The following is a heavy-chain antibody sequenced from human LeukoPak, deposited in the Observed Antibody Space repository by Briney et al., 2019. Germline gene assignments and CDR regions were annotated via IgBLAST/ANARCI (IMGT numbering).Heavy chain of an antibody. CDR3: ARDVYYDFWSGVDY. CDR2: ISSSSSYI. V-gene: IGHV3-21*01. CDR1: GFTFSSYS. Sequence: AGPLRLSCAASGFTFSSYSMNWVRQAPGKGLEWVSSISSSSSYIYYADSVKGRFTISRDNAKNSLYLQMNSLRAEDTAVYYCARDVYYDFWSGVDYWGQGTLVTVSS. J-gene: IGHJ4*02. D-gene: IGHD3-3*01.